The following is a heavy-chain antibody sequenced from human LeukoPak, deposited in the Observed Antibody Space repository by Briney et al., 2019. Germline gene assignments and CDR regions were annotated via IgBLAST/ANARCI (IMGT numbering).Heavy chain of an antibody. CDR1: GGPFSGYY. CDR3: ASSHTYYDYVWGSYRSPTTAGYFDY. D-gene: IGHD3-16*02. Sequence: PSETLSLTCAVYGGPFSGYYWSWIRQPPGKGLEWIGEINHSGSTNYNPSLKSRVTISVDTSKNQFSLKLSSVTAADTAVYYCASSHTYYDYVWGSYRSPTTAGYFDYWGQGTLVTVSS. CDR2: INHSGST. V-gene: IGHV4-34*01. J-gene: IGHJ4*02.